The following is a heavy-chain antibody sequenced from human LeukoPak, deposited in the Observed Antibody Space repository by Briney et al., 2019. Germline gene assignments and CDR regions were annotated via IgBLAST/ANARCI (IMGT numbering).Heavy chain of an antibody. D-gene: IGHD2-2*01. CDR3: ARHLKYCSSTSCYDFDY. CDR2: IYYSGST. CDR1: GGSISSYY. Sequence: SETLSLTCTVSGGSISSYYWSWIRQPPGKGLEWIGYIYYSGSTNYNPSLKSRVTISVDTSKNQFSLKLSSVTAADTAVYYCARHLKYCSSTSCYDFDYWGQGTLVTVSS. J-gene: IGHJ4*02. V-gene: IGHV4-59*08.